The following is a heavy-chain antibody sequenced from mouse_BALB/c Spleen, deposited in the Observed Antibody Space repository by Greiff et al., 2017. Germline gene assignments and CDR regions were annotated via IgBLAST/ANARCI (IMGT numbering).Heavy chain of an antibody. CDR1: GFTFSSYA. V-gene: IGHV5-6-5*01. CDR2: ISSGGST. D-gene: IGHD2-2*01. Sequence: EVQLVESGGGLVKPGGSLKLSCAASGFTFSSYAMSWVRQTPEKRLEWVASISSGGSTYYPDSVKGRFTISRDNARNILYLQMSSLRSEDTAMYYCARGGGYDPYYFDYWGQGTTLTVSS. J-gene: IGHJ2*01. CDR3: ARGGGYDPYYFDY.